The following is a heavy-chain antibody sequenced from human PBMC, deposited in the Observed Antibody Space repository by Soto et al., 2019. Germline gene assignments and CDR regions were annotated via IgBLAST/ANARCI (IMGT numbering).Heavy chain of an antibody. CDR2: IYYSGST. D-gene: IGHD4-17*01. CDR1: GDSGGFISSSSYH. J-gene: IGHJ4*02. Sequence: QLQLQESGPGLVKPSETLSLTCTVSGDSGGFISSSSYHWGWIRQPLGKGLEWVGNIYYSGSTYYNPALESRVTISGDTSKNQFSLRLTSVTAADTAVYYCARHPPYGPLDYWGQGTLVTVSS. CDR3: ARHPPYGPLDY. V-gene: IGHV4-39*01.